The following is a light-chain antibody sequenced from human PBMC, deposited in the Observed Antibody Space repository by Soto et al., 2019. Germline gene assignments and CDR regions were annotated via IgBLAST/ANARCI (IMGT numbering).Light chain of an antibody. CDR1: QSVSSY. J-gene: IGKJ5*01. CDR3: QQYGSSPPIT. V-gene: IGKV3-20*01. CDR2: DAS. Sequence: EIVLTQSPATLSFSPGERATLSCRASQSVSSYLAWYQQKPGQAPRLLIYDASNRATGIPARFSGSGSGTDFTLTISRLEPEDFAVYYCQQYGSSPPITFGQGTRLEI.